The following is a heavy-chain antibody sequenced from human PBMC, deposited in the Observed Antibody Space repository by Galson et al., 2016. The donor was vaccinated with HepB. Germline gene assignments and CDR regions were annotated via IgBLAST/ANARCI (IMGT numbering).Heavy chain of an antibody. CDR1: GYTFTSYG. CDR2: ISAYNGPT. V-gene: IGHV1-18*01. Sequence: SVKVSCKASGYTFTSYGISWVRQAPGQGLEWMGWISAYNGPTNYAQKVQGRVTMTTDTSTSTAYMELRSLRPDDTAVYYCARGYYGSSGYPCLDYWGRGTLVTVSS. J-gene: IGHJ4*02. D-gene: IGHD3-22*01. CDR3: ARGYYGSSGYPCLDY.